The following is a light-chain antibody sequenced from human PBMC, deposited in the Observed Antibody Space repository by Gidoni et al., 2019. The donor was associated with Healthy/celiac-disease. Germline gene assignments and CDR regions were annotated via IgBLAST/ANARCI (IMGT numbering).Light chain of an antibody. Sequence: IVLTQSPGTLSLSPGERATLSCRASQSVSSSYLAWYQQKPGQAPRLLIHGASSRATGIPDRFSGSGSGTDVTRTISRMEPEDFAVYYCQQYGISPWTFGQXTKVEIK. CDR3: QQYGISPWT. J-gene: IGKJ1*01. CDR2: GAS. V-gene: IGKV3-20*01. CDR1: QSVSSSY.